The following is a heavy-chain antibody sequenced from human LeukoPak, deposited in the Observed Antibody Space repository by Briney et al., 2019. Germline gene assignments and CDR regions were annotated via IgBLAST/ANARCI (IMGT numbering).Heavy chain of an antibody. CDR2: INPSGGST. D-gene: IGHD1-26*01. CDR3: ARDSTPTYYSGTYYFEY. CDR1: GYTFASYY. V-gene: IGHV1-46*01. J-gene: IGHJ4*02. Sequence: ALVKVSCKASGYTFASYYMHWVRQAPGQGLEWMGIINPSGGSTTYAQKFQGRVTMTRDTSTSTVYMELSSLRSEDTAVYYCARDSTPTYYSGTYYFEYWGQGTLVTVSS.